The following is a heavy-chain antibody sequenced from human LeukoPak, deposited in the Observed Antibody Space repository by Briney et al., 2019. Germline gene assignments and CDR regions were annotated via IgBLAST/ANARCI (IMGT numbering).Heavy chain of an antibody. CDR3: ARARMVGGTTYYFAY. CDR2: IWYGGTTK. V-gene: IGHV3-33*01. Sequence: PGRSLRLSCAASGFTFRDYGMHWVRQAPGKGLERVALIWYGGTTKDYADSVKGRFTISRDNSKNTLYLQMNSLRAEDTAVYYCARARMVGGTTYYFAYWGQGTLVTVSS. D-gene: IGHD1-26*01. CDR1: GFTFRDYG. J-gene: IGHJ4*02.